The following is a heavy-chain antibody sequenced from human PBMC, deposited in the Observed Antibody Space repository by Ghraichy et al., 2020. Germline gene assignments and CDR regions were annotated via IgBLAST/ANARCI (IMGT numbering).Heavy chain of an antibody. D-gene: IGHD3-16*02. Sequence: ASVKVSCKASGYTFTSYGISWVRQAPGQGLEWMGWISAYNGNTNYAQKLQGRVTMTTDTSTSTAYMELRSLRSDDTAVYYCARALYVWGSYRSHDAFDIWGQGTMVTVSS. CDR1: GYTFTSYG. J-gene: IGHJ3*02. V-gene: IGHV1-18*04. CDR2: ISAYNGNT. CDR3: ARALYVWGSYRSHDAFDI.